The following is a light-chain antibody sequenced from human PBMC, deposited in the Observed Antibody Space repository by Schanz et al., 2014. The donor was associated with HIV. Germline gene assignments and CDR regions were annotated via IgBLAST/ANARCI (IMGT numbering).Light chain of an antibody. Sequence: QSALTQPASVSGSPGQSITISCTGTSSDVGGYNYVSWYQQHPGKAPKLMIYDVSKRPSGVPDRFSGSKSDNTASLTISGLQVEDEADYYCAAWDDSLNGPVFGGGTKLTVL. CDR1: SSDVGGYNY. CDR2: DVS. J-gene: IGLJ2*01. CDR3: AAWDDSLNGPV. V-gene: IGLV2-14*03.